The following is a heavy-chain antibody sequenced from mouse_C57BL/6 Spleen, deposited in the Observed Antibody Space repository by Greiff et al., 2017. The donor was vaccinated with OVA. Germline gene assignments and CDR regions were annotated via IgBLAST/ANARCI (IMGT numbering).Heavy chain of an antibody. CDR1: GFTFSSYA. CDR2: ISSGGDYI. Sequence: EVQLVESGEGLVKPGGSLKLSCAASGFTFSSYAMSWVRQTPEKRLEWVAYISSGGDYIYYADTVKGRFTISRDNARNTLYLQMSSLKSEDTAMYYCTRGDYGSTWFAYWGQGTLVTVSA. J-gene: IGHJ3*01. D-gene: IGHD1-1*01. CDR3: TRGDYGSTWFAY. V-gene: IGHV5-9-1*02.